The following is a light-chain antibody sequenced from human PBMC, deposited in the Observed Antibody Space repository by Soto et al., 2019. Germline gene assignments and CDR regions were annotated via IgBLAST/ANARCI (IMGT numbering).Light chain of an antibody. V-gene: IGLV1-40*01. J-gene: IGLJ2*01. CDR1: SSNIGAGFD. Sequence: QTVVTQPPSVSGAPGQRVTISCTGSSSNIGAGFDVHWYHQIAGTAPKLLIYGNSNRPSGVPDRFSGSKSGTSASLAINGLQAEDEADYFCCSYADGQTLAFGGGTKLTVL. CDR2: GNS. CDR3: CSYADGQTLA.